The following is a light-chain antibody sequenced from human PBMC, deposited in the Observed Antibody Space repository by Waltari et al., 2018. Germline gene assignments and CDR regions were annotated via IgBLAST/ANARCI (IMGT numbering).Light chain of an antibody. Sequence: QSALTQPASVSGSPGQSITISCTGTSSDLGGYNFVSWYQQHSGKAPKVLIYEGTKRPSGISNRFSGSKSGNTASLTISGLQAEDEADYYCCSYAGRITFVVFGGGTKLTVL. CDR1: SSDLGGYNF. CDR2: EGT. V-gene: IGLV2-23*01. CDR3: CSYAGRITFVV. J-gene: IGLJ2*01.